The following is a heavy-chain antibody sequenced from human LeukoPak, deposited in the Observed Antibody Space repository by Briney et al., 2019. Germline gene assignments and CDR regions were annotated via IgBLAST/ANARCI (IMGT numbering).Heavy chain of an antibody. Sequence: GASVKVSCKASGGTFSSYAIGWVRQAPGQGLEWMGRIIPILGIANYAQKFQGRVTITADKSTSTAYMELSSLRSEDTAVYYCARTRGSYYLFDYWGQGTLVTVSS. CDR2: IIPILGIA. CDR1: GGTFSSYA. J-gene: IGHJ4*02. D-gene: IGHD1-26*01. V-gene: IGHV1-69*04. CDR3: ARTRGSYYLFDY.